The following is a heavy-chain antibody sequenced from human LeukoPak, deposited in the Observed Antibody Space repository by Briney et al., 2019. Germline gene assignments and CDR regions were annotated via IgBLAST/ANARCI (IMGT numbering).Heavy chain of an antibody. CDR2: ISAYIYTT. Sequence: ASVKVSFKASGSTFTIYGISFVRQSTGQPLEWMLWISAYIYTTNYTQNLPARDTITTDTSTSTVYMELRSLRSDDTAVYDCERDLRLWFGGYYYYYGMDVWGKGTTVTVSS. J-gene: IGHJ6*04. CDR1: GSTFTIYG. CDR3: ERDLRLWFGGYYYYYGMDV. D-gene: IGHD3-10*01. V-gene: IGHV1-18*04.